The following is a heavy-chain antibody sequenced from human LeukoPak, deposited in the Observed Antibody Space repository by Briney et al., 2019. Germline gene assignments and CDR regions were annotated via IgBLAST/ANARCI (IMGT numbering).Heavy chain of an antibody. CDR2: INVYNGNT. CDR1: GYTLTNYG. J-gene: IGHJ6*02. CDR3: ARVRNTGYDYYYYGMDV. D-gene: IGHD5-12*01. V-gene: IGHV1-18*01. Sequence: ASVKVSCKASGYTLTNYGINWVRQAPGQGLEWMGWINVYNGNTNYARNLQGRVTMTTDTSTSTVYMELWGLRSDDTAVYYCARVRNTGYDYYYYGMDVWGQGTTVTVSS.